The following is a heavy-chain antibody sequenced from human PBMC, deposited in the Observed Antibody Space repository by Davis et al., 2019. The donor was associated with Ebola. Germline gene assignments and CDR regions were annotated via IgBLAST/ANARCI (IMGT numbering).Heavy chain of an antibody. D-gene: IGHD2-2*01. CDR1: GFTFSGSV. J-gene: IGHJ6*02. CDR2: IRSKANSYAT. Sequence: GGSLRLSCAASGFTFSGSVMHWVRQASGKGLEWVVRIRSKANSYATAYAASVNGRFTISRDDSKNTAYPQMNSLKTEDTAVYYCTMNIPAAMGGMDVWGQGTTVTVSS. CDR3: TMNIPAAMGGMDV. V-gene: IGHV3-73*01.